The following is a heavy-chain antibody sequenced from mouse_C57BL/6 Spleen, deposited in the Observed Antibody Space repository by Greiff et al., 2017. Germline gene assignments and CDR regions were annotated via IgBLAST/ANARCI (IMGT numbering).Heavy chain of an antibody. Sequence: EVQLQQSGAELVRPGASVKLSCTASGFNIKDDYMHWVKQRPEQGLEWIGWIDPENGDTEYASKFQGKATITADTSSNTAYLQLSSLTSEDTAVYYCTIYYDYEGNAMDYWGQGTSVTVSS. CDR3: TIYYDYEGNAMDY. V-gene: IGHV14-4*01. CDR1: GFNIKDDY. J-gene: IGHJ4*01. CDR2: IDPENGDT. D-gene: IGHD2-4*01.